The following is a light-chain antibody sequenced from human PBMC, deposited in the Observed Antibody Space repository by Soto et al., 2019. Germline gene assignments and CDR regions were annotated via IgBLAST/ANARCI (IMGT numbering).Light chain of an antibody. CDR3: QQYKSCPLA. V-gene: IGKV1-5*01. CDR2: DAS. CDR1: QGISGR. Sequence: DILMTQSPATLSASVGDRVTITCRASQGISGRLAWYRQQPGKAPRLLIYDASSLASGVPARFSGSGSGTEFTLTISSLQSEDFAAYYCQQYKSCPLAFGEGTKVDIK. J-gene: IGKJ1*01.